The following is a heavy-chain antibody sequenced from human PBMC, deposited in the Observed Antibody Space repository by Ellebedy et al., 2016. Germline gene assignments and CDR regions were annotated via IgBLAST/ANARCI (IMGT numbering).Heavy chain of an antibody. CDR1: RYTFHTFR. J-gene: IGHJ4*02. CDR2: VNTFSCNT. D-gene: IGHD3-10*01. V-gene: IGHV1-18*04. Sequence: ASVKVSXXASRYTFHTFRITWVRQAPGQGLEWMGFVNTFSCNTKLAQKFQGRVSMTTDSSMHTAYMDLRSLRSDDTAMYYCAKTSGWGYGENWGQGTLVTVSS. CDR3: AKTSGWGYGEN.